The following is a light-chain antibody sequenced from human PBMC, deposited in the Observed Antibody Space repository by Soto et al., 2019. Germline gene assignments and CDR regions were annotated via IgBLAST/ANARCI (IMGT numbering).Light chain of an antibody. CDR1: QSVSSSY. CDR2: GAS. Sequence: LTHSRGSLSFHPGEGATVSCRLSQSVSSSYLAWDQQKPRQARRLLIYGASSRATGIPARFSGSGSGTDFTLTISRLEGGDFAVYYCQQYGSSSITFGQGTRRE. V-gene: IGKV3-20*01. CDR3: QQYGSSSIT. J-gene: IGKJ5*01.